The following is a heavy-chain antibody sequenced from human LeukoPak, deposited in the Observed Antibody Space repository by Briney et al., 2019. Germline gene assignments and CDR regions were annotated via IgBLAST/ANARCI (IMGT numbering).Heavy chain of an antibody. CDR2: ISYDGSNK. CDR3: ARDSGYDLFDY. Sequence: PGRSLRLSCAASVFTFSSYAMHWLRQAPGKGLEWVAVISYDGSNKYYADSVKGRFTISRDNSKNTLYLQMNSLRAEDTAVYYCARDSGYDLFDYWGQGTLVTVSS. CDR1: VFTFSSYA. D-gene: IGHD5-12*01. V-gene: IGHV3-30-3*01. J-gene: IGHJ4*02.